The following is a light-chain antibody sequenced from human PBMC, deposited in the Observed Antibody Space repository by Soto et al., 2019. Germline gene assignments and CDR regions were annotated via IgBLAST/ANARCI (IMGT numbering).Light chain of an antibody. CDR2: DAS. CDR3: QQRSRT. J-gene: IGKJ4*01. CDR1: QSVSSY. Sequence: EIVLTQSPATLSLSPGERATLSCRASQSVSSYLAWYQQQPGQAPRLLIYDASNRATGIPARFSGSGSGTNFNLTISSLEPEDFAVYYSQQRSRTFGGGTKVEI. V-gene: IGKV3-11*01.